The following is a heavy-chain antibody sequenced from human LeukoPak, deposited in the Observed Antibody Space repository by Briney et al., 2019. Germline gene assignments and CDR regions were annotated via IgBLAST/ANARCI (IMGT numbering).Heavy chain of an antibody. V-gene: IGHV3-30-3*01. D-gene: IGHD2-2*01. CDR3: ARDYCSSTSCYGVDY. J-gene: IGHJ4*02. CDR1: GFTFSSYA. CDR2: ISYDGSNK. Sequence: GGSLRLSCAASGFTFSSYAMHWVRQAPGKGLEWVAVISYDGSNKYYADSVKGRFTISRDNSKNTLYLQMNSLRAEDTAVYYCARDYCSSTSCYGVDYWGQGTLVTVSS.